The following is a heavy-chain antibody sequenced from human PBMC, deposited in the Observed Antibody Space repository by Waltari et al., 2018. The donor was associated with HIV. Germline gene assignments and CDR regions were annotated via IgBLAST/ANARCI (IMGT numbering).Heavy chain of an antibody. V-gene: IGHV5-51*01. CDR1: GYSFTTNW. CDR2: IYPEYSDT. Sequence: DVQLAQSGAEIKKPGESLKISCKGSGYSFTTNWIGWVRQMPRKGLDLMAIIYPEYSDTRNNPSFRGQVTISVDRSISTAHLSWRRLKTSDTGIYYCVTSAYGANSWIDYWGQGTPVTVSS. D-gene: IGHD3-10*01. CDR3: VTSAYGANSWIDY. J-gene: IGHJ4*02.